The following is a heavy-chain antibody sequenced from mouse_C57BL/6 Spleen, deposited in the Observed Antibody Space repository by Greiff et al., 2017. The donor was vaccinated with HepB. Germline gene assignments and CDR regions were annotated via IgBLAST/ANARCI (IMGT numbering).Heavy chain of an antibody. Sequence: EVQVVESGGDLVKPGGSLKLSCAASGFTFSSYGMSWVRQTPDKRLEWVATISSGGSYTYYPDSVKGRFTISRDNAKNTLYLQMSSLKSEDTAMYYCARREATWDFDYWGQGTTLTVSS. CDR3: ARREATWDFDY. D-gene: IGHD1-1*01. CDR2: ISSGGSYT. V-gene: IGHV5-6*01. CDR1: GFTFSSYG. J-gene: IGHJ2*01.